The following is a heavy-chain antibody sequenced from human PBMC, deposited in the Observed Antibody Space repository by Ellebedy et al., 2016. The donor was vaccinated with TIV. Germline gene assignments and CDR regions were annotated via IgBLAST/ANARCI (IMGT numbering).Heavy chain of an antibody. CDR3: AREDPSGWLDP. Sequence: MPSETLSLTCTVSGGSVSSGRYYWSWIRQPPGKGLEWVGYIYSSGSTNYNPSLKSRVTISLGTSKNQFSLRLTSVTAADTAVYYCAREDPSGWLDPWGQGTLVTVSS. V-gene: IGHV4-61*01. CDR2: IYSSGST. D-gene: IGHD3-10*01. CDR1: GGSVSSGRYY. J-gene: IGHJ5*02.